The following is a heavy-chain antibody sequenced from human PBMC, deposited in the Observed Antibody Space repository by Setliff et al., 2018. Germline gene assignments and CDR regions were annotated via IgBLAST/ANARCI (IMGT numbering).Heavy chain of an antibody. CDR3: ALSSLSICSGGNCPNVFDV. D-gene: IGHD2-15*01. V-gene: IGHV1-46*02. CDR1: GKTDDSYH. CDR2: IKPGIDTT. Sequence: ASVKVSCNTPGKTDDSYHIHWVRQAPGQGLEWMGVIKPGIDTTTYAEMFQGRVTMTTDTSTSIVYMELRVLRSEDTAVYFCALSSLSICSGGNCPNVFDVWGQGTMVTVSS. J-gene: IGHJ3*01.